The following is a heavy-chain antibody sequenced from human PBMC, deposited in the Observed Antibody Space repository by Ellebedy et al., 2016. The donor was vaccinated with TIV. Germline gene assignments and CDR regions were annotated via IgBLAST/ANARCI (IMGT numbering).Heavy chain of an antibody. CDR2: FDPEDGET. D-gene: IGHD3-22*01. CDR3: ATASYYYSFVDY. Sequence: AASVKVSCKVSGYTLTELSMHWVRQAPGKGLEWMGGFDPEDGETIYAQKFQGRVTMAEDTSTDTAYMELSSLRSEDTAVYYCATASYYYSFVDYWGQGTLVTVSS. J-gene: IGHJ4*02. V-gene: IGHV1-24*01. CDR1: GYTLTELS.